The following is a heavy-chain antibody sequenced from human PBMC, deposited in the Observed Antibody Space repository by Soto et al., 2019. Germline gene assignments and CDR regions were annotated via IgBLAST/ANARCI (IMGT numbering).Heavy chain of an antibody. V-gene: IGHV3-30-3*01. J-gene: IGHJ4*02. Sequence: QVQLVESGGGVVQPGRSLTVSCAASGFTFNTYTIHWVRQAPGKGLEWVAVISYGSTYKYYADSVKGRFTISRDDSKNTLSLQMNNLTVGDTAVYYCARARRSGWHYLDLWGQGTLVTVSS. CDR1: GFTFNTYT. CDR3: ARARRSGWHYLDL. D-gene: IGHD6-19*01. CDR2: ISYGSTYK.